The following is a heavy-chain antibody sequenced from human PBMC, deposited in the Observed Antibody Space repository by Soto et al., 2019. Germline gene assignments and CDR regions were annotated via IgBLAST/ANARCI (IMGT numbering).Heavy chain of an antibody. CDR1: GFTFSRYW. D-gene: IGHD3-22*01. Sequence: GGSLRLSCAASGFTFSRYWMSWVHQAPGKGLEWVANIKQDGSEKWYVDSVKGRFTISRDNAKNSLYLQMNSLRAEDTAVYYCARGDYYDTSGPFSDAFDVWGQGTMVTVSS. V-gene: IGHV3-7*04. CDR3: ARGDYYDTSGPFSDAFDV. J-gene: IGHJ3*01. CDR2: IKQDGSEK.